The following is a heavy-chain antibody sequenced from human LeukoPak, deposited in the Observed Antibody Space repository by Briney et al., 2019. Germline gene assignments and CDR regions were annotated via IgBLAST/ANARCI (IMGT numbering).Heavy chain of an antibody. Sequence: GGSLRLSCATSGFTFSSYWMNWARQAPGKGLEWVSGISGSGGSTFYADSVKGRFTISRDNSKNTLYLQMNSLTAEDTAVYYCAKDPSLRGLGYWGQGTLVTVSS. CDR1: GFTFSSYW. V-gene: IGHV3-23*01. J-gene: IGHJ4*02. CDR3: AKDPSLRGLGY. D-gene: IGHD3-10*01. CDR2: ISGSGGST.